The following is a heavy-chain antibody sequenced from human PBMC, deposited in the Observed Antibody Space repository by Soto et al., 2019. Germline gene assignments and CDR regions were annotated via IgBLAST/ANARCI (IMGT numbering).Heavy chain of an antibody. J-gene: IGHJ4*02. CDR2: IYYSGST. D-gene: IGHD6-13*01. CDR1: GGSISSYY. CDR3: ARAVIRPYSRSWYPLDY. Sequence: SETLSLTCTVSGGSISSYYWSWIRQPPGKGLEWIGYIYYSGSTNYNPSLKSRVTISVDTSKNQFSLKLSSVTAADTAVYYCARAVIRPYSRSWYPLDYWGQGTLVTVSS. V-gene: IGHV4-59*01.